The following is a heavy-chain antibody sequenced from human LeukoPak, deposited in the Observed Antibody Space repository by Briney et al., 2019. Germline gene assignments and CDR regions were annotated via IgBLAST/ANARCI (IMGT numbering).Heavy chain of an antibody. CDR2: IIPIFGTA. Sequence: GASVKVSCKASGGTFSSYAISWVRQAPGQGLEWMGGIIPIFGTANYAQKFQGRVTITADESTSTAYMELRSLRSDDTAVYYCARRGYCSSTSCYPSWGYYYYYGMDVWGQGTTVTVSS. CDR3: ARRGYCSSTSCYPSWGYYYYYGMDV. D-gene: IGHD2-2*01. CDR1: GGTFSSYA. J-gene: IGHJ6*02. V-gene: IGHV1-69*13.